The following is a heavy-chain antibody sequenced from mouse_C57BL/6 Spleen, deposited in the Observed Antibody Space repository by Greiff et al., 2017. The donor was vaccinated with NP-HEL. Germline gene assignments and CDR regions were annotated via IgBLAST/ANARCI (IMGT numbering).Heavy chain of an antibody. CDR3: ARLWDSWFAY. J-gene: IGHJ3*01. CDR2: INPNNGGT. CDR1: GYTFTDYY. D-gene: IGHD4-1*01. Sequence: EVQLQQSGPELVKPGASVKISCKASGYTFTDYYMNWVKQSHGKSLEWIGDINPNNGGTSYNQKFKGKATLTVDKSSSTAYMELRSLTSEDSAVYYWARLWDSWFAYWGQGTLVTVSA. V-gene: IGHV1-26*01.